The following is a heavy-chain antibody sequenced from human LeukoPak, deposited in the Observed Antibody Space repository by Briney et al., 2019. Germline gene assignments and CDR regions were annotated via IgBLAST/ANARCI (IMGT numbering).Heavy chain of an antibody. J-gene: IGHJ5*02. Sequence: SETLSLTCTVSYGSISSGSYYWSWIRQPAGKGLEWTGHIYTSGSTNYNPSLKSRVTISVETSKNQFSLKLSSVTAADTAVYYCARNKYDILTGYFRRNNWFDPWGQGTLVTVSS. CDR3: ARNKYDILTGYFRRNNWFDP. CDR1: YGSISSGSYY. CDR2: IYTSGST. V-gene: IGHV4-61*09. D-gene: IGHD3-9*01.